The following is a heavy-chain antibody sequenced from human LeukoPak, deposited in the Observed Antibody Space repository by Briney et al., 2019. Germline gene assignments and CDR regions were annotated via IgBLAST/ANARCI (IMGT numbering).Heavy chain of an antibody. Sequence: VASVKVSCKASGYTFTSYYMHWVRQAPGQGLEWMGGFDPEDGETIYAQKFQGRVTMTEDTSTDTAYMELSSLRSEDTAVYYCATISSSGWYFDYWGQGTLVTVSS. CDR1: GYTFTSYY. CDR2: FDPEDGET. V-gene: IGHV1-24*01. CDR3: ATISSSGWYFDY. D-gene: IGHD6-19*01. J-gene: IGHJ4*02.